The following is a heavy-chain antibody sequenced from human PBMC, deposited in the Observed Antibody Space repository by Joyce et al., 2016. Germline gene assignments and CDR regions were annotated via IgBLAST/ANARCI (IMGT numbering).Heavy chain of an antibody. CDR3: ARRDDFYDSDNYYSFDY. CDR1: GYSFNNYW. J-gene: IGHJ4*02. Sequence: EVQLVQSRPDVKKPGEALKISCKGSGYSFNNYWIAWVRQMHGKGLEWMGTIYPGDSATRYSPSFQGQVTISADMSINTAYLQWSSLKASDTAMYYCARRDDFYDSDNYYSFDYWGQGTLVTVSS. V-gene: IGHV5-51*01. D-gene: IGHD3-22*01. CDR2: IYPGDSAT.